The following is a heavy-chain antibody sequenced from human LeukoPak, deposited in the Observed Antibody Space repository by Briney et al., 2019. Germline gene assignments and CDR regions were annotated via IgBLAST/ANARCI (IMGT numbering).Heavy chain of an antibody. D-gene: IGHD3-3*01. CDR1: LGTFSSYA. CDR3: ARYDFWSGYSDFDY. J-gene: IGHJ4*02. V-gene: IGHV1-69*01. Sequence: SVKVSCKASLGTFSSYAISWVRRAPGQGLEGMGGSIPIFGTANYAQKFEGRATLTPDESTTTAYIELSSLRSEDTAVYYCARYDFWSGYSDFDYWGQGTLVTVSS. CDR2: SIPIFGTA.